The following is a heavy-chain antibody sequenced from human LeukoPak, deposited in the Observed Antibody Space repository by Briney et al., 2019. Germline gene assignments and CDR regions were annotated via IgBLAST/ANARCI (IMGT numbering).Heavy chain of an antibody. CDR3: ARDEGGGLIKKAFDY. V-gene: IGHV1-2*06. CDR2: INPNSGGT. Sequence: ASVKVSCKASGCTFTGYYMHWVRQAPGQGLEWMGRINPNSGGTNYAQKFQGGVTMTRDTSISTAYMELSRLRSDDTAVYYCARDEGGGLIKKAFDYWGQGTLVTVST. CDR1: GCTFTGYY. D-gene: IGHD2-8*01. J-gene: IGHJ4*02.